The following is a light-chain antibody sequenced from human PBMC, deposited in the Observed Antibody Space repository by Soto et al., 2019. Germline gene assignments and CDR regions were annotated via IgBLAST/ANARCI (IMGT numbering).Light chain of an antibody. Sequence: QSALTQPASVSGSPGQSVTISCTGTSSDVGAYNYVSWYQQHTGKAPKLMIYEVSNRPSGVSNRFSGSKSGNTASLTISGLQAEDEADDYFYAYTVISSRFVFGAGTKLTVL. J-gene: IGLJ1*01. CDR1: SSDVGAYNY. V-gene: IGLV2-14*01. CDR3: YAYTVISSRFV. CDR2: EVS.